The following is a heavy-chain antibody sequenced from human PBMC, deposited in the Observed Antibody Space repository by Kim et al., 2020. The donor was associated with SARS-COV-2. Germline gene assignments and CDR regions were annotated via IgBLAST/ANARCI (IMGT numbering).Heavy chain of an antibody. V-gene: IGHV3-48*02. CDR2: ISSSSDTM. CDR3: ARGSGYFGGSNWLDP. Sequence: GGSLRLSCAASGFTLSRYSMNWVRQAPGKGLEWVSHISSSSDTMYYADSVKGRITISRDNAKNSLYLQMNSLRDEDTAVYYCARGSGYFGGSNWLDPWGQGTLVTVSS. CDR1: GFTLSRYS. J-gene: IGHJ5*02. D-gene: IGHD3-16*01.